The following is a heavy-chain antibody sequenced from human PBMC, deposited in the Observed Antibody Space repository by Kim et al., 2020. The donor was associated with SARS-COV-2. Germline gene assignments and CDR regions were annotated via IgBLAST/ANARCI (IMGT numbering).Heavy chain of an antibody. Sequence: PSLKSRVTISVDTSKNQFSLKLSSVTAADTAVYYCARHPTTGTTSDAFDIWGQGTMVTVSS. CDR3: ARHPTTGTTSDAFDI. V-gene: IGHV4-39*01. D-gene: IGHD1-1*01. J-gene: IGHJ3*02.